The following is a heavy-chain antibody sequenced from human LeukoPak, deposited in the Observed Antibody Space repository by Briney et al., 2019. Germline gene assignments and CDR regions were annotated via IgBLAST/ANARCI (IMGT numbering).Heavy chain of an antibody. CDR1: GFTFSSYA. CDR2: ISSSSSYI. V-gene: IGHV3-21*01. J-gene: IGHJ4*02. D-gene: IGHD3-22*01. Sequence: GGSLRLSCAASGFTFSSYAMSWVRQAPGKGLEWVSSISSSSSYIYYADSVKGRFTISRDNSKNTLYLQMNSLRAEDTAVYYCAKEGDDSSGPGYWGQGTLVTVSS. CDR3: AKEGDDSSGPGY.